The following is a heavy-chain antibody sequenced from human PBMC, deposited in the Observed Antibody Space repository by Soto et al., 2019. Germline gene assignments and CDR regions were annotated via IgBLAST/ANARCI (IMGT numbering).Heavy chain of an antibody. J-gene: IGHJ6*02. CDR1: GDSVGSYY. V-gene: IGHV4-4*07. CDR2: IYISGST. Sequence: SETLSLTCTVSGDSVGSYYWSWIRQPAGRGLEWIGRIYISGSTDYNPSLKGRVSMSVDRPKNQFSLKLTSVTAADTAVYYCVRDCSGGGCYSDYGMDVWGQGTTVTVSS. CDR3: VRDCSGGGCYSDYGMDV. D-gene: IGHD2-15*01.